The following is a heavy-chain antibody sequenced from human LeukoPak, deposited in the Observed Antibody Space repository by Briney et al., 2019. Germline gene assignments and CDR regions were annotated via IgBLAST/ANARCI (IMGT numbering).Heavy chain of an antibody. CDR1: GCTFSSYA. Sequence: AASVKVSCKASGCTFSSYAISWVRQAPGQGREGMGGIIPIFGTANYAHKFQGRLTITPHESTSTAYMELSSLRCEDKAVYYCARDYYDSSGYQKAGHYWGQGTLVTVSS. CDR2: IIPIFGTA. D-gene: IGHD3-22*01. V-gene: IGHV1-69*13. CDR3: ARDYYDSSGYQKAGHY. J-gene: IGHJ4*02.